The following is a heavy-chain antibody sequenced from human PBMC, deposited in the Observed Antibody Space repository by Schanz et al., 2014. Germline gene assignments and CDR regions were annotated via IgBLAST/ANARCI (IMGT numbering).Heavy chain of an antibody. J-gene: IGHJ6*02. Sequence: QVQLQESGPGLEKPSETLSLTCTVSGGSISGYYWTWVRQSPGKGLEWIGYIYSSGSTNYNPSLKSRVTMSVDTSNNQFSLRLSSVTAEDTAVYYCARRRRGYGLDVWGQGTTVTVSS. CDR1: GGSISGYY. V-gene: IGHV4-59*08. CDR3: ARRRRGYGLDV. CDR2: IYSSGST.